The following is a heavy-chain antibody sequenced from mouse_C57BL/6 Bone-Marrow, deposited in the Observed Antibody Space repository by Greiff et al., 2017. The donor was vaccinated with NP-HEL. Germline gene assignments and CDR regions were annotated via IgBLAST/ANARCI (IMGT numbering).Heavy chain of an antibody. CDR1: GYTFTDYY. J-gene: IGHJ3*01. CDR2: INPNNGGT. Sequence: EVQLQQSGPELVKPGASVKISCKASGYTFTDYYMNWVKQSHVQSLEWIGDINPNNGGTSYNQKFKGKATSTVDKSSSTAYMELRSLTSEDSADYYCAPYDDGAYWGQGTLVTVSA. V-gene: IGHV1-26*01. D-gene: IGHD2-4*01. CDR3: APYDDGAY.